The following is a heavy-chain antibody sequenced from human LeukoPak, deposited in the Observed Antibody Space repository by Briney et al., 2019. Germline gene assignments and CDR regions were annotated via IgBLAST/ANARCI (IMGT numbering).Heavy chain of an antibody. J-gene: IGHJ5*01. CDR1: GLSFGRYG. CDR3: AKGPGWELLYCVS. CDR2: IWYDGSNK. V-gene: IGHV3-33*06. Sequence: GRSLSLSCAACGLSFGRYGMHWVRQAPGKGLEWVAVIWYDGSNKYYADSVKGRFTISRDNSKNTLYLQMNSLRAEDTAVYYCAKGPGWELLYCVSWGQRPLVTVSS. D-gene: IGHD3-10*01.